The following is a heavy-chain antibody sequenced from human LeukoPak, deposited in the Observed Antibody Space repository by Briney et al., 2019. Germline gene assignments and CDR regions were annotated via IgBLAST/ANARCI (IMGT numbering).Heavy chain of an antibody. J-gene: IGHJ3*02. CDR1: GFTFSSYG. CDR2: IWYDGSNK. Sequence: GGSLRLSCAASGFTFSSYGMHWVRQAPGKGLEWVAVIWYDGSNKYYADSVKGRFTTSRDNSKNTLYLQMNSLRAEDTAVYYCARDTAAAGLDAFDIWGQGTMVTVSS. D-gene: IGHD6-13*01. V-gene: IGHV3-33*01. CDR3: ARDTAAAGLDAFDI.